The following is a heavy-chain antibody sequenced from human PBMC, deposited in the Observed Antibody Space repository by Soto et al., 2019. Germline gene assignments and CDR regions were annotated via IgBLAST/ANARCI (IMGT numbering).Heavy chain of an antibody. J-gene: IGHJ4*02. Sequence: QVQLQESGPGLVKPSQTLSLTCTVSGGSLSSGRYYWNWIRQHPGKGLEWIGYIYYSGSTYYNPSLKSRVTISLDTSTNHFSLKLSSVTAADSAVYYCARDLLSTNGASDYWGQGTLVTVSS. D-gene: IGHD2-8*01. CDR3: ARDLLSTNGASDY. CDR2: IYYSGST. V-gene: IGHV4-31*03. CDR1: GGSLSSGRYY.